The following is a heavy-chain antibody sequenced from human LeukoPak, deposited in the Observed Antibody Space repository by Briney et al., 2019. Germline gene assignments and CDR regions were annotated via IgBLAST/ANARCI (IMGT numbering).Heavy chain of an antibody. CDR3: ARQRNYYDSSGYCY. V-gene: IGHV5-51*01. CDR1: GYSFTSYW. Sequence: GESLKISYKGSGYSFTSYWIGWVRQTPGTRREWMGIIYPGDSDTRYSPSFQGQVTIPDDKSISTAYLPWSSLKASDTAMYYCARQRNYYDSSGYCYCGQGTLVTVSS. CDR2: IYPGDSDT. J-gene: IGHJ4*02. D-gene: IGHD3-22*01.